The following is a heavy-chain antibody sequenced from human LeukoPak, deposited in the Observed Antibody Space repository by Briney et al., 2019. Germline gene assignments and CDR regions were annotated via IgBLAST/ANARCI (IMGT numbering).Heavy chain of an antibody. D-gene: IGHD5-18*01. V-gene: IGHV3-23*01. J-gene: IGHJ4*02. CDR2: ISGSGGST. CDR1: GFTFSSYA. Sequence: GGSLRLSCAASGFTFSSYAMSWVRQAPGTGLEWVSAISGSGGSTSYADSVKGRFTISIDNSKTTLYLQMNRLRAEDTAVYDCAKSGGGIQLWLRFYFDYWGQGTLVTVSS. CDR3: AKSGGGIQLWLRFYFDY.